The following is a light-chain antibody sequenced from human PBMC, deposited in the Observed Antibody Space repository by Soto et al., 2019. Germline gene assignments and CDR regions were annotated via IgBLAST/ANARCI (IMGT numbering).Light chain of an antibody. Sequence: QSALTQPPSASGTPGQRVTISCSGGSSNIGINAVNWYQQLPGTAPKLLMYDNNQRPSGVPDRVSGSKSGTSASLAISGLQSDDEADYYCASWDESLNGLLFGTGTKVTVL. V-gene: IGLV1-44*01. J-gene: IGLJ1*01. CDR1: SSNIGINA. CDR2: DNN. CDR3: ASWDESLNGLL.